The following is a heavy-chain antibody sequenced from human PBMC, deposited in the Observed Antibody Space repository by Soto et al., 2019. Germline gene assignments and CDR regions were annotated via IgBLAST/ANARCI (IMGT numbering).Heavy chain of an antibody. J-gene: IGHJ4*02. CDR1: GFTFSNYA. Sequence: GGSLRLSCAPSGFTFSNYAMSWVRQAPGKGLEWVSAISGSGGSTYYADSVKGRFTISRDNSKNTLYLQMNSLRAEDTAVYYCAKDQGSGWYYFDYWGQGTLVTVSS. CDR2: ISGSGGST. D-gene: IGHD6-19*01. V-gene: IGHV3-23*01. CDR3: AKDQGSGWYYFDY.